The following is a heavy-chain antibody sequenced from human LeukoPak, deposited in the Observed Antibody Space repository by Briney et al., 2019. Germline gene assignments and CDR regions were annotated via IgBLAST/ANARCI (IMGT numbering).Heavy chain of an antibody. J-gene: IGHJ6*02. CDR2: IRSKAYGGTK. CDR3: TRDPHVADFWSGSYYYYYGMDV. V-gene: IGHV3-49*04. Sequence: PGGSLTLSCTASGFTFGDYAMSWVRQAPGKGLEWVGFIRSKAYGGTKEYAASVKGRLTISRDDYKSIAYLQMNSLKTEDTAVYYCTRDPHVADFWSGSYYYYYGMDVWGQGTTVTVSS. D-gene: IGHD3-3*01. CDR1: GFTFGDYA.